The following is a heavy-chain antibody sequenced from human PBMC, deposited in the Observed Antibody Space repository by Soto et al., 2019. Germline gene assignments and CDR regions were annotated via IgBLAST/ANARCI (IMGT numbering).Heavy chain of an antibody. Sequence: GGSLRLSCEASGFTFNTFAMSWVRQAPGRGLEWVSRINKSGGSRYYSDSVRGRFTVSRDNSKNTLFLQINSLRDEDTAIYYCAKGAEMPTIPFDYWGQGALVTVSS. J-gene: IGHJ4*02. CDR1: GFTFNTFA. V-gene: IGHV3-23*01. CDR2: INKSGGSR. CDR3: AKGAEMPTIPFDY. D-gene: IGHD1-1*01.